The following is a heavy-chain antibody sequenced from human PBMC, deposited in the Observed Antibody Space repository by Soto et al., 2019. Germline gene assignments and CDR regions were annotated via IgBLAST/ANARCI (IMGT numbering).Heavy chain of an antibody. V-gene: IGHV1-69*01. J-gene: IGHJ4*02. Sequence: QVQLVQSGAEVKKPGSSVKVSCKASGGTFSSYAISWVRQAPGQGLEWMGGIIPIFGTANYAQKFQGRVTITADESTSIAYMELSSLRSEDTAVYYCAGDKEMATTPVAALYYCDYWGQGTLVTVSS. CDR1: GGTFSSYA. D-gene: IGHD5-12*01. CDR2: IIPIFGTA. CDR3: AGDKEMATTPVAALYYCDY.